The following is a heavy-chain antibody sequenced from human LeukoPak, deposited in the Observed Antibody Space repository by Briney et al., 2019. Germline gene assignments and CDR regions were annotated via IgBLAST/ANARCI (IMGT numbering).Heavy chain of an antibody. J-gene: IGHJ6*02. CDR3: AREGFDSYYYYYGMDV. CDR1: GGSFSGYY. V-gene: IGHV4-34*01. D-gene: IGHD3-9*01. Sequence: SETLSLTCGVYGGSFSGYYWSWIRQPPGRGLEWIGEINQSGRTNYNPSLKSRVTISVDTSKNQFSLKLSSVTAADTAVYYCAREGFDSYYYYYGMDVWGQGTTVTVSS. CDR2: INQSGRT.